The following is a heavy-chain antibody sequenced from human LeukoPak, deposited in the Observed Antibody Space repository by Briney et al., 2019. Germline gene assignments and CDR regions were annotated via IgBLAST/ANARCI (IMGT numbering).Heavy chain of an antibody. Sequence: GGSLRLSCGASGFTFSSYWMHWVRQAPGKGLVWVSRINTDGTTTAHADSVKGRFTISRDNAKNTLYVQMNSLRAEDTAVYFCARDPWGYRAGVMDFWGLGTLVTVSS. D-gene: IGHD1-1*01. V-gene: IGHV3-74*01. J-gene: IGHJ4*02. CDR1: GFTFSSYW. CDR2: INTDGTTT. CDR3: ARDPWGYRAGVMDF.